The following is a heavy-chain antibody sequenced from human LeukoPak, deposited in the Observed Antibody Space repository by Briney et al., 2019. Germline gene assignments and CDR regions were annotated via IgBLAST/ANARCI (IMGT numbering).Heavy chain of an antibody. Sequence: GASVKVSCKASGYTFTDYYMHWVRQAPGQGLEWMGWINPNSGGTKYAQKFQGRVTMTRDTSISTAYMELSRLTYDDTAVYYCAGLPGYNWNEPLDYWGQGTLVTVSS. J-gene: IGHJ4*02. CDR3: AGLPGYNWNEPLDY. CDR1: GYTFTDYY. CDR2: INPNSGGT. V-gene: IGHV1-2*02. D-gene: IGHD1-20*01.